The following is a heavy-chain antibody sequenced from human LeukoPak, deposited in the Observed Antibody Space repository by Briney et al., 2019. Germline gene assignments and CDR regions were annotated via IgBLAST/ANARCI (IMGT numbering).Heavy chain of an antibody. D-gene: IGHD3-3*02. V-gene: IGHV1-69*13. Sequence: ASVKVSCKASGGTFSSYAISWVRQAPGQGLEWMGGIIPIFGTANYAQKFQGRVTITAGESTSTAYMELSSLRSEDTAVYYCARDTRPFAGFDPWGQGTLVTVSS. CDR2: IIPIFGTA. CDR3: ARDTRPFAGFDP. J-gene: IGHJ5*02. CDR1: GGTFSSYA.